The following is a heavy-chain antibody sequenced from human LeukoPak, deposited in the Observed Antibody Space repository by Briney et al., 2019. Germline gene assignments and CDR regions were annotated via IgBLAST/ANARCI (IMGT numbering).Heavy chain of an antibody. J-gene: IGHJ4*02. CDR3: VSPTADYPFLYYFDY. CDR2: ISSDGNSK. V-gene: IGHV3-30*09. Sequence: GGSLRLSCATSGFTFNTYWMTWVGQAPGKGLEWVAVISSDGNSKNFALSVKGRFAISRDNSKNTLFLQMNILRSEDTALYYCVSPTADYPFLYYFDYWGQGTLVTVSS. CDR1: GFTFNTYW. D-gene: IGHD5-12*01.